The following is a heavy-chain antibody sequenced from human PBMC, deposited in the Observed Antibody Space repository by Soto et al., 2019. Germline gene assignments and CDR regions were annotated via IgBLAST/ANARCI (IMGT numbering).Heavy chain of an antibody. CDR1: RFAFDNYG. Sequence: PGGSRRLSWAACRFAFDNYGIRWVPEAPGKGLEWLSTVSGSGGSTYYAASVKGRFTISREYSKNTLYLQMNSLRAEDTAVYFCARQRSSNSGYFDYWSQGTLLPVSS. J-gene: IGHJ4*02. D-gene: IGHD6-19*01. V-gene: IGHV3-23*01. CDR3: ARQRSSNSGYFDY. CDR2: VSGSGGST.